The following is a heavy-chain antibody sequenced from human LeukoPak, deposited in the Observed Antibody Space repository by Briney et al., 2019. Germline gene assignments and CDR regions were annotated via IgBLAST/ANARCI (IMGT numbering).Heavy chain of an antibody. CDR1: GFLVSSKY. CDR3: VRVDDYGDYPYYFDS. Sequence: PGGSLRLSCAASGFLVSSKYMSWVRQAPGKGLEWVSVIYSGGSTYYADSVKGRFTISRDNSKNTVYLQMNSLRAEDTAVYYCVRVDDYGDYPYYFDSWGQGTLVTVS. CDR2: IYSGGST. J-gene: IGHJ4*02. D-gene: IGHD4-17*01. V-gene: IGHV3-66*01.